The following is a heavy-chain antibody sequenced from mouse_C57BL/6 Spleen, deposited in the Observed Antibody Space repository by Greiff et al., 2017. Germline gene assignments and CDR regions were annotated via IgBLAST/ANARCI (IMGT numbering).Heavy chain of an antibody. Sequence: QVQLKEPGPGLVAPSQSLSITCTVSGFSLTSYGVSWVRQPPGKGLEWLGVIWGAGSTNYHSALIYSLGICKVNSNTRIFLKLHSLQTDDTSTYYYAKNGDYYYGSAFAYWGQGTLVTVSA. CDR2: IWGAGST. V-gene: IGHV2-3*01. D-gene: IGHD1-1*01. CDR1: GFSLTSYG. CDR3: AKNGDYYYGSAFAY. J-gene: IGHJ3*01.